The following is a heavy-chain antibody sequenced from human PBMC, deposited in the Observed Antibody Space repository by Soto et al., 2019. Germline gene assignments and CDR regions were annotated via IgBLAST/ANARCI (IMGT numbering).Heavy chain of an antibody. V-gene: IGHV4-31*03. D-gene: IGHD6-13*01. CDR3: ARDQEIAAAGTYDYYYYGMDV. Sequence: SETLSLTCTVSGGSISSGGYYWSWTRQHPGKGLEWIGYIYYSGSTYYNPSLKSRVTISVDTSKNQFSLKLSSVTAADTAVYYCARDQEIAAAGTYDYYYYGMDVWGQGTTVTVSS. J-gene: IGHJ6*02. CDR1: GGSISSGGYY. CDR2: IYYSGST.